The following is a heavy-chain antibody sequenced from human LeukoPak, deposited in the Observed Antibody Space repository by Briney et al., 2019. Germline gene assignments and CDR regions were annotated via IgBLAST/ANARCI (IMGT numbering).Heavy chain of an antibody. Sequence: GGSLRLSCAVSGFTFGSYTMNWVRQAPGKGLEWVSHISSTSTTYYADSVKGRFTTSRDNAKNLLYLQMNSLRAEDTAVYYCARDRYYDFWTAFDYWGQGTLVTVSS. J-gene: IGHJ4*02. D-gene: IGHD3-3*01. CDR3: ARDRYYDFWTAFDY. V-gene: IGHV3-48*01. CDR2: ISSTSTT. CDR1: GFTFGSYT.